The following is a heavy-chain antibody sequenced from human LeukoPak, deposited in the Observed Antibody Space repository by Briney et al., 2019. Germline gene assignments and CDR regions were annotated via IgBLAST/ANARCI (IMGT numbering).Heavy chain of an antibody. V-gene: IGHV4-34*01. Sequence: SESLSLTCAVYGGSFSDYYWSWIRQPPGKGLEWIGEIYHTGSTKYNPSLKSRVTMSVDTSKNQFSLKLSSVTAADTAVYYCARQGNTTSLFDCWGQGTLVTVSS. CDR2: IYHTGST. CDR3: ARQGNTTSLFDC. J-gene: IGHJ4*02. D-gene: IGHD1-14*01. CDR1: GGSFSDYY.